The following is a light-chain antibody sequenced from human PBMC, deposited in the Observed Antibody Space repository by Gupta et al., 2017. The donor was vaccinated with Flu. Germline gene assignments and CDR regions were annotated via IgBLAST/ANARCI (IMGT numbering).Light chain of an antibody. CDR2: DSS. Sequence: QSVLTPPPSVSGAPGQRVTVSCPGSSSNIGAGYEVHWYQQVTGTAPKLLIYDSSKRPSGVPDRFSGSKSGTSASLAISGPQVEDEADYYCQSYDTSLYYVFGSATKVTVL. V-gene: IGLV1-40*01. J-gene: IGLJ1*01. CDR1: SSNIGAGYE. CDR3: QSYDTSLYYV.